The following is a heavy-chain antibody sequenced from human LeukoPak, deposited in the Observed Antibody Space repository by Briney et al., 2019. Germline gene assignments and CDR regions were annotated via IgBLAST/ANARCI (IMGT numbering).Heavy chain of an antibody. CDR1: GFTLDDYA. CDR3: AREAINTDLTVTTVAYYFDY. V-gene: IGHV3-9*01. Sequence: GGSLRLSCAASGFTLDDYAMHWVRHAPGKGLEGVSGISWNSGSIGYADSVKGRFTISRDNAKNSLYLQMNSLRAEDTAVYYCAREAINTDLTVTTVAYYFDYWGQGTLVTVSS. J-gene: IGHJ4*02. D-gene: IGHD4-17*01. CDR2: ISWNSGSI.